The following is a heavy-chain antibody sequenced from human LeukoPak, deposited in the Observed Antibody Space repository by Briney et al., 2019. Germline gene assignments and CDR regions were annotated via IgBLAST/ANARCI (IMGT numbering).Heavy chain of an antibody. CDR3: ASPWLWSPFDY. CDR1: GGSFSGYY. CDR2: INHSGST. V-gene: IGHV4-34*01. J-gene: IGHJ4*02. D-gene: IGHD5-18*01. Sequence: PSETLSLTCAVYGGSFSGYYWSWIRQPPGKGLEWIGEINHSGSTNYNPSLKSRVTISVDTSKNQFSLKLSSVTAADTAVYYCASPWLWSPFDYWGQGTLVTVSS.